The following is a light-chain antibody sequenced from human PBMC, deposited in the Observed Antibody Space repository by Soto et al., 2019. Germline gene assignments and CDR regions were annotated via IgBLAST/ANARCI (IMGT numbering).Light chain of an antibody. J-gene: IGLJ1*01. CDR1: SSDVGGYNY. CDR3: SSYTSSSTRV. Sequence: QSALTQPASVSGSPGQWITISCTGTSSDVGGYNYVSWYQQHPGKAPKLMIYDVSNRPSGVSNRFSGSKSGNTASLTISGLQAEDEADYYCSSYTSSSTRVFGTGTKVPS. CDR2: DVS. V-gene: IGLV2-14*01.